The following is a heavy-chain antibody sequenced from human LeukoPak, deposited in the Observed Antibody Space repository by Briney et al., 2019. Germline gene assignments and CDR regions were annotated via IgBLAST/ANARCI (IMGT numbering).Heavy chain of an antibody. CDR1: GFTFSSYA. V-gene: IGHV3-30-3*01. Sequence: PGGSLRLSCAASGFTFSSYAMHWVRQAPGKGLEWVAVISYDGSNKYYADSVKGRFTISRDNSKNTLYLQMNSLKTEDTAVYYCTRGTRPAAIGYWGQGTLVTVSS. CDR2: ISYDGSNK. CDR3: TRGTRPAAIGY. D-gene: IGHD2-2*02. J-gene: IGHJ4*02.